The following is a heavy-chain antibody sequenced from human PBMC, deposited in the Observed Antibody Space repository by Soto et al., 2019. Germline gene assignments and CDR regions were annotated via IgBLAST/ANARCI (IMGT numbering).Heavy chain of an antibody. D-gene: IGHD2-2*01. CDR1: GFTFSSYA. CDR3: AKINIVGIVVVPAASAFDI. Sequence: EVQLLESGGGLVQPGGSLRLSCAASGFTFSSYAMSWVRQAPGKGLEWVSAISGSGGSTYYADSVKGRFTISRDNSKDTLYLQMNSLRAEDTAVYYCAKINIVGIVVVPAASAFDIWGQGTMVTVSS. CDR2: ISGSGGST. J-gene: IGHJ3*02. V-gene: IGHV3-23*01.